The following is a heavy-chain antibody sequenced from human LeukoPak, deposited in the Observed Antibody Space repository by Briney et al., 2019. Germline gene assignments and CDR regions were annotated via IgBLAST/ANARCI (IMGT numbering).Heavy chain of an antibody. CDR1: GFTFSNYA. J-gene: IGHJ4*02. CDR3: ARDESVYYHTYLDY. Sequence: QPGGSLRLSCAASGFTFSNYAMHWVRQAPGKGLEWVAVISYDGSKKYYADSVKGRFTISRDNSKNTLYLQMNSLRAEDTAVYYCARDESVYYHTYLDYWGQGTLGTVSS. D-gene: IGHD1-26*01. CDR2: ISYDGSKK. V-gene: IGHV3-30-3*01.